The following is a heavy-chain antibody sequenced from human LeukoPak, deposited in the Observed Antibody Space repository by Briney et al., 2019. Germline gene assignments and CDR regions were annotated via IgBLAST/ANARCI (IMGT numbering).Heavy chain of an antibody. J-gene: IGHJ5*02. Sequence: GGSLRLSCAASGFTFSSYSMNWVRQAPGKGLEWVSSISSSSSYIYYADSVKGRFTISRDNAKNSLYLQMNSLRAEDTAVYYCARDGRLWFGHEVNWFDPWGQGTLVTVSS. CDR2: ISSSSSYI. CDR1: GFTFSSYS. CDR3: ARDGRLWFGHEVNWFDP. D-gene: IGHD3-10*01. V-gene: IGHV3-21*01.